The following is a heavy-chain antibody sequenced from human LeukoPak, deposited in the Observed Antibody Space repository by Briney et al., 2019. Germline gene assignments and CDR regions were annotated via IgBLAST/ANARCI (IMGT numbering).Heavy chain of an antibody. J-gene: IGHJ4*02. D-gene: IGHD1-26*01. CDR1: GFTFSSYW. V-gene: IGHV3-74*01. CDR2: INSDGRST. Sequence: PGGSLRLSCAASGFTFSSYWMHWVRQAPGKGLVWVSGINSDGRSTRYAGSVKGRFTISRDNAKNTLYLQMNSLRAEDTAVYYCASPFSGSSQDWGQGTPVTVSS. CDR3: ASPFSGSSQD.